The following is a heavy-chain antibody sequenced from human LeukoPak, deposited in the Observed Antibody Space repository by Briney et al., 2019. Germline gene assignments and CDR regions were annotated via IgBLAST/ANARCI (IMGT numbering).Heavy chain of an antibody. CDR2: ISSSSSYI. CDR1: GFTFSSHS. D-gene: IGHD3-22*01. Sequence: GGSLRLXCAASGFTFSSHSMNWVRQAPGKGLEWVSSISSSSSYIYYADSVKGRFTISRDNAKNSLYLQMNSLRAEDTAVYYCARFGSGYYQFDYWGQGTLVTVSS. J-gene: IGHJ4*02. V-gene: IGHV3-21*01. CDR3: ARFGSGYYQFDY.